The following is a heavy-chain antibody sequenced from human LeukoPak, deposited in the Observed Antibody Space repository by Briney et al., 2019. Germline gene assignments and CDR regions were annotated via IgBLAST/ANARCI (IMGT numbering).Heavy chain of an antibody. D-gene: IGHD1-1*01. CDR2: INPNSGGT. CDR1: GYTFTGYY. CDR3: ARDPGNWRDFDY. V-gene: IGHV1-2*02. Sequence: ASVKVSCKASGYTFTGYYMHWVRQAPGQGLEWMGWINPNSGGTNYAQKFQGRVTMTRDTSISTAYMELSWLRSDDTAVYYCARDPGNWRDFDYWGQGTLVAVSS. J-gene: IGHJ4*02.